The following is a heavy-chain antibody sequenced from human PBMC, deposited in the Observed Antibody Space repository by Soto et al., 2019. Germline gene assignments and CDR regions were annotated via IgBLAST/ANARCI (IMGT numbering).Heavy chain of an antibody. CDR3: VKENLAAAGVYYYGMDV. CDR2: ISYDGSNK. Sequence: GGSLRLSCAASGFTFSSYGMHWVRQAPGKGLEWVAVISYDGSNKYYADSVKGRFTISRDNSKNTLYLQMNSLRAEDTAVYYCVKENLAAAGVYYYGMDVWGQGTTVTVSS. V-gene: IGHV3-30*18. J-gene: IGHJ6*02. D-gene: IGHD6-13*01. CDR1: GFTFSSYG.